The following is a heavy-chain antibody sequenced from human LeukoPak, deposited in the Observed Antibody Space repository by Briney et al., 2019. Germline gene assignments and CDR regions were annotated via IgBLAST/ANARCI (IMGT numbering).Heavy chain of an antibody. CDR2: IYYTGST. J-gene: IGHJ4*02. V-gene: IGHV4-59*02. CDR1: GVSVSSHY. Sequence: PSETLSLTCSVSGVSVSSHYWTWIRQPPGQGLEWIGYIYYTGSTNYNPSLKSRVTISVDTSKNQSSLRLTSVTAADTAVYYCAKSSSGWMYYFDHWGQGTLVTVSS. D-gene: IGHD6-19*01. CDR3: AKSSSGWMYYFDH.